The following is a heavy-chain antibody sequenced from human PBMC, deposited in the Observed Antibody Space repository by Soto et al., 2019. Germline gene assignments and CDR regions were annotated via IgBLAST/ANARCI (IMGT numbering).Heavy chain of an antibody. D-gene: IGHD3-10*01. Sequence: ASETLSLTCAVYGGSFSGYYWSWIRQPPGKGLEWIGEINHSGSTNYNPSLKSRVTISVDTSKNQFSLKLSSVTAADTAVYYCARLGITMVRGAGRYYYGMDVWGQGTTVTVSS. CDR1: GGSFSGYY. CDR2: INHSGST. CDR3: ARLGITMVRGAGRYYYGMDV. V-gene: IGHV4-34*01. J-gene: IGHJ6*02.